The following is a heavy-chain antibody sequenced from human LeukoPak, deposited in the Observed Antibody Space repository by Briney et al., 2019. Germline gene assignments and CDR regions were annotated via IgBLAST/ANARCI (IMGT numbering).Heavy chain of an antibody. CDR1: GFTFSSYW. J-gene: IGHJ4*02. CDR2: IKQDGSEK. V-gene: IGHV3-7*01. D-gene: IGHD4-17*01. Sequence: PGGSLRPSCAASGFTFSSYWMSWVRQAPGKGLEWVANIKQDGSEKYYVDSVKGRFTISRDNAKNSLYLQMNSLRAEDTAVYYCARERGETTVTTRFDYWGQGTLVTVSS. CDR3: ARERGETTVTTRFDY.